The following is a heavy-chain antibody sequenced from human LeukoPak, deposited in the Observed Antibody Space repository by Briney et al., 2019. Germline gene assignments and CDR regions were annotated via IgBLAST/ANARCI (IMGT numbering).Heavy chain of an antibody. CDR2: IKQDGSEK. Sequence: PGGSLRLSCAASGFTFSSYWMSWVRQAPGKGLEWVANIKQDGSEKYYVDSVKGRFTISRDNAKNSLYLQMNSLRAEDTALYHCARVRTLRYFDWLWSWFDPWGQGTLVTVSS. V-gene: IGHV3-7*03. CDR3: ARVRTLRYFDWLWSWFDP. D-gene: IGHD3-9*01. J-gene: IGHJ5*02. CDR1: GFTFSSYW.